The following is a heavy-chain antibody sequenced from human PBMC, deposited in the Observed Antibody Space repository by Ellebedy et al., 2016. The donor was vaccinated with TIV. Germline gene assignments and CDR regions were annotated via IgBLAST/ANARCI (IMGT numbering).Heavy chain of an antibody. D-gene: IGHD3-3*01. V-gene: IGHV3-21*01. CDR1: GFTFSSYS. Sequence: GESLKISCAASGFTFSSYSMNWVRQAPGKGLEWVSSITSSSTYIYYADSVKGRFTISRDNAKKSLYLQMNSLRVEDTAVYYCARDSDYDFWSGFGPWGQGTLVTVSS. CDR3: ARDSDYDFWSGFGP. CDR2: ITSSSTYI. J-gene: IGHJ5*02.